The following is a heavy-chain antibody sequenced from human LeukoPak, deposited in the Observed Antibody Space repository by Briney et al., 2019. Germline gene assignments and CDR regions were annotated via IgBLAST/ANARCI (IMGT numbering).Heavy chain of an antibody. D-gene: IGHD3-22*01. CDR3: ARLSYYDSSGYPGFEAFDI. CDR1: GFTFSDYE. V-gene: IGHV3-48*03. Sequence: PGGSLRLSYAASGFTFSDYEMNWVRQAPGKGLEWISYIGSSGSTIYYADSVKGRFTISRDNAKNSMYLQMNSLRAEDTAVYYCARLSYYDSSGYPGFEAFDIWGQGTMVTVSS. CDR2: IGSSGSTI. J-gene: IGHJ3*02.